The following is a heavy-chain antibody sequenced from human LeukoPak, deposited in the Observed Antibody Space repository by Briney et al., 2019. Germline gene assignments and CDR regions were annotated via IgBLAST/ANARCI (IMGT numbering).Heavy chain of an antibody. Sequence: GGSLGLSCAASGFTFSSYAMSWVRQAPGKGLEWVSAISGSGGSTYYADSVKGRITISRDNSKNTLYLQMNSLRAEDTAVYYCAKDSSSGSCFDYWGQGTLVTVSS. CDR2: ISGSGGST. D-gene: IGHD1-26*01. CDR1: GFTFSSYA. J-gene: IGHJ4*02. V-gene: IGHV3-23*01. CDR3: AKDSSSGSCFDY.